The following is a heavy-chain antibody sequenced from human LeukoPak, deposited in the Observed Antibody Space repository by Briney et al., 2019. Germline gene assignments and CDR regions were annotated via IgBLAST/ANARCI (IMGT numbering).Heavy chain of an antibody. CDR1: GFTFSSYW. D-gene: IGHD3-10*01. V-gene: IGHV3-7*01. CDR2: IKQDGSEK. CDR3: ARNDYGSGSYITLFDY. Sequence: GGSRRLSCAASGFTFSSYWMSWVRQAPGKGLEWVANIKQDGSEKDYVDSVKGRFTISRDNSKNTLYLQMNSLRAEDTAVYYCARNDYGSGSYITLFDYWGQGTLVTVSS. J-gene: IGHJ4*02.